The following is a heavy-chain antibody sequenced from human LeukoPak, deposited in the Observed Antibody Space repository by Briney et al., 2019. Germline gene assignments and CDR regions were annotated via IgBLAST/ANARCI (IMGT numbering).Heavy chain of an antibody. Sequence: SETLSLTCTVSGASISKDYWAWIRQPPGKGLEWIGYVIHSDFNKANGDITNYNPSLKSRVTISLDTSKNQFSLNLNSVTAADTAVYYCAKGRSSLEPWGQGTLVTVSS. CDR1: GASISKDY. V-gene: IGHV4-59*01. CDR3: AKGRSSLEP. D-gene: IGHD3-10*01. CDR2: VIHSDFNKANGDIT. J-gene: IGHJ5*02.